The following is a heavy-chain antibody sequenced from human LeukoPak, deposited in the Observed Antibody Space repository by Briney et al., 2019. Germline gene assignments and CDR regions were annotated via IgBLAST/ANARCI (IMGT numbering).Heavy chain of an antibody. D-gene: IGHD2-15*01. J-gene: IGHJ3*02. CDR3: AKDSRPSVVAARGAFDI. Sequence: PGGSLRLSCAASGFTFDDYAMHWVRQAPGKGLEWVSGISWNSGNLDYADSVKGRFTISRDNAKNSLYLQMNSLRAEDTALYYCAKDSRPSVVAARGAFDIWGQGTMVTVSS. V-gene: IGHV3-9*01. CDR2: ISWNSGNL. CDR1: GFTFDDYA.